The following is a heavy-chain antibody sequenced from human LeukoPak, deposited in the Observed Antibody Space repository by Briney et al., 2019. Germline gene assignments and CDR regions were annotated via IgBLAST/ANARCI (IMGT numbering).Heavy chain of an antibody. D-gene: IGHD3-22*01. CDR3: AKEDYYDSSGYYF. CDR2: ISYDGSNK. J-gene: IGHJ4*02. CDR1: GFTFSSYA. Sequence: PGRSLRLSCAASGFTFSSYAMHWVRQAPGKGLEWVAVISYDGSNKYYADSVKGRFTISRDNSKNTLYLQMNSLRAEDTAVYYCAKEDYYDSSGYYFWGQGTLVTVSS. V-gene: IGHV3-30-3*01.